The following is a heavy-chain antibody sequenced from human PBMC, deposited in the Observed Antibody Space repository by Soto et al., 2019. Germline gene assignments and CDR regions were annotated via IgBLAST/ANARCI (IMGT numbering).Heavy chain of an antibody. CDR3: ASASLGELSPLDY. D-gene: IGHD3-16*02. V-gene: IGHV3-30-3*01. Sequence: QVQLVESGGGVVQPGRSLRLSCAASGFTFSSYAMHWVRQAPGKGLEWGAVISYDGSNKYYADSVKGRFTISRDNSKNTLYLQMNSLRAEDTAVYYCASASLGELSPLDYWGQGTLVAVSS. CDR2: ISYDGSNK. CDR1: GFTFSSYA. J-gene: IGHJ4*02.